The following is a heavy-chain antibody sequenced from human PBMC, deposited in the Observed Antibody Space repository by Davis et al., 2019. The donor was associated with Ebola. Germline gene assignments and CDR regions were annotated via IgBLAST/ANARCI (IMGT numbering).Heavy chain of an antibody. D-gene: IGHD6-19*01. Sequence: AASVKVSCKASGYTFTSYDINWVRQATGQGLEWMGWMHPNSPNTGYAQKFQGRVTMTRDTSIRTAYMELSGLTSEDTAVYYCARTAVTGIGFDSWGQGTLVTVSS. CDR3: ARTAVTGIGFDS. CDR2: MHPNSPNT. V-gene: IGHV1-8*01. J-gene: IGHJ5*01. CDR1: GYTFTSYD.